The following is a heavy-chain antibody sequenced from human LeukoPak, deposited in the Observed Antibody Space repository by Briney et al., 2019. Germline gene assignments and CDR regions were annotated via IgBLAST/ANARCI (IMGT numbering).Heavy chain of an antibody. CDR3: AELGITMIGGV. J-gene: IGHJ6*04. V-gene: IGHV3-48*01. D-gene: IGHD3-10*02. CDR2: ISSSSSTI. Sequence: GGSLRLSCAASGFTFSSYGMTWVRQAPGKGLEWVSYISSSSSTIYYADSVKGRFTISRDNAKNSLYLQLNSLSAEDTAVYYCAELGITMIGGVWGKGTTVTISS. CDR1: GFTFSSYG.